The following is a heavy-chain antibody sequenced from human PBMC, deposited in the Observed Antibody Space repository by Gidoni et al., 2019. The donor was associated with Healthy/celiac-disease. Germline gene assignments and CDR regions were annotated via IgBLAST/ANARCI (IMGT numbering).Heavy chain of an antibody. D-gene: IGHD2-15*01. V-gene: IGHV4-39*01. CDR3: ARRTIVVVVAATSEIDY. J-gene: IGHJ4*02. CDR2: ST. Sequence: STYYNPSLKSRVTISVDTSKNQFSLKLSSVTAADTAVYYCARRTIVVVVAATSEIDYWGQGTLVTVSS.